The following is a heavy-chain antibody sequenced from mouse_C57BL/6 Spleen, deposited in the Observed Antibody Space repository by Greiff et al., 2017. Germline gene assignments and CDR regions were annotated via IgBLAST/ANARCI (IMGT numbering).Heavy chain of an antibody. D-gene: IGHD2-3*01. CDR1: GYTFTSYW. CDR3: ARAYDGYPYYFDY. Sequence: VQLQQPGAELVRPGSSVKLSCKASGYTFTSYWMHWVKQRPIQGLEWIGNIDPSDSETHYNQKFKDKATLTVDKSSSTAYMQLSSLTSEDSAVYYCARAYDGYPYYFDYWGQGTTLTVSS. J-gene: IGHJ2*01. V-gene: IGHV1-52*01. CDR2: IDPSDSET.